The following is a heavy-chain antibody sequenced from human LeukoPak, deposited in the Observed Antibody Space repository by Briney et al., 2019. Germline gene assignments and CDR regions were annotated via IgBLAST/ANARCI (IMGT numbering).Heavy chain of an antibody. J-gene: IGHJ4*02. Sequence: SETLSLTCAVYGGSFSGYYWSWIRQPPGKGLEWIGEINHSGSTNYNPSLKSRVTISVGTSKNQFSLKLSSVTAADTAVYYCARFGSGWHYFDYWGQGTLVTVSS. CDR2: INHSGST. CDR1: GGSFSGYY. CDR3: ARFGSGWHYFDY. D-gene: IGHD6-19*01. V-gene: IGHV4-34*01.